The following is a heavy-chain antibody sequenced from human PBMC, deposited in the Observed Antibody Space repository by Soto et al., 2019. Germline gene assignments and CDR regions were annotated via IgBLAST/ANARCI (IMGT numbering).Heavy chain of an antibody. V-gene: IGHV4-59*01. CDR1: GGSISSYY. D-gene: IGHD6-13*01. CDR3: ARGIAAATTTTALTDY. J-gene: IGHJ4*02. Sequence: QVQLQESGPGLVKPSETLSLTCTVSGGSISSYYWSWIRQPPGKGLEWIGYIFHSGSTNYNPSLKSRVTISVDTSKNQFSLRLRSVTAADTAVYYWARGIAAATTTTALTDYWGQGTLVTVSS. CDR2: IFHSGST.